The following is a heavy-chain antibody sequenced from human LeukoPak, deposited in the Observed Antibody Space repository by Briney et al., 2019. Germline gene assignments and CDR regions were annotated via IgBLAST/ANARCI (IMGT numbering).Heavy chain of an antibody. CDR3: ARAKDRATYYYDSSGYPEAFDI. Sequence: GESLKISCKGSGYSFTSYWIGWVRQMPGKGLEWMGIIYPGDSDTRYSPSFQGQVTISADKSIRTAYLQWSSLKASDTAMYYCARAKDRATYYYDSSGYPEAFDIWGQGTMVTVSS. J-gene: IGHJ3*02. D-gene: IGHD3-22*01. CDR2: IYPGDSDT. V-gene: IGHV5-51*01. CDR1: GYSFTSYW.